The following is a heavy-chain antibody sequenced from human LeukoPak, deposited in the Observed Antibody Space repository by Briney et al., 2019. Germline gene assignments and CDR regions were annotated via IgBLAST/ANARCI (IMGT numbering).Heavy chain of an antibody. D-gene: IGHD6-13*01. J-gene: IGHJ4*02. CDR1: GCTISSYW. V-gene: IGHV3-7*01. Sequence: GGSLSLSCAASGCTISSYWMSWIRQAPGKGLEWVANIKQDGSEKYYVDSVKGRFTISRDNAKNSLYLQMNSMRAEDTAVYYCARHYSDSSSWWTLDYWGQGTLVTVSS. CDR3: ARHYSDSSSWWTLDY. CDR2: IKQDGSEK.